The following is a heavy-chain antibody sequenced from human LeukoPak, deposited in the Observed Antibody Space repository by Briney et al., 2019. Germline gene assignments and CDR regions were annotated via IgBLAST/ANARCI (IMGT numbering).Heavy chain of an antibody. J-gene: IGHJ4*02. CDR1: GFTFSSYS. Sequence: GGALRLSCAASGFTFSSYSMNWVRQAPGKGLEWVSYISSSGSAISDAESVKGRFTISRDNAKNSLYLQMTSLRAEETAIYYCARKIAAAGRHYFDYWGQGTLVTVSS. CDR3: ARKIAAAGRHYFDY. V-gene: IGHV3-48*04. CDR2: ISSSGSAI. D-gene: IGHD6-13*01.